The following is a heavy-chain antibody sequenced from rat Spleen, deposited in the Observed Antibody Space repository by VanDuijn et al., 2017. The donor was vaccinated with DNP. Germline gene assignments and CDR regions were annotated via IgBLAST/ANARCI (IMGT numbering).Heavy chain of an antibody. CDR3: ARRGYYRWYFDF. Sequence: LVESGGGLVQPGRSLKLSCAASGFTFNDYYMAWVRQAPTKGLEWVAYISYDGGGTYYGDSVKGRFTISRDNAKSTLYLQMNSLRSEDMATYYCARRGYYRWYFDFWGPGTMVTVSS. J-gene: IGHJ1*01. CDR2: ISYDGGGT. CDR1: GFTFNDYY. D-gene: IGHD1-1*01. V-gene: IGHV5-22*01.